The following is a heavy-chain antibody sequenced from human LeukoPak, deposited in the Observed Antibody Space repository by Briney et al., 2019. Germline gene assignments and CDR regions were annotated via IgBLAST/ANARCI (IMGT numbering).Heavy chain of an antibody. D-gene: IGHD3-22*01. CDR1: GFSLDDYC. CDR2: VNANGGST. Sequence: GGSLTLSCLASGFSLDDYCLSWVRLAPGDGREWVSGVNANGGSTGYADSVKGRFTISRDNAKNHLYLQMSSLRAEDTALYYCARGTQYFDSSGLYNFDYWGQGTLVTVSS. J-gene: IGHJ4*02. V-gene: IGHV3-20*04. CDR3: ARGTQYFDSSGLYNFDY.